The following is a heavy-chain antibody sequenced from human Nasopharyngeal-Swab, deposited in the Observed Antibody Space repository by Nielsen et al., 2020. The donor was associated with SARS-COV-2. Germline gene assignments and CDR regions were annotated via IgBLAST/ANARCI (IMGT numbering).Heavy chain of an antibody. CDR2: INPNNGET. CDR3: AKAGASIPGNWFDR. CDR1: GYTFTRHA. J-gene: IGHJ5*02. Sequence: ASVKVSCKASGYTFTRHAIHWVRQAPAQGLEWMGWINPNNGETKYSQKFQDRVTITRDTSATIVYMELSSLRSRDTAVYYCAKAGASIPGNWFDRWGQGTLVSVSS. D-gene: IGHD2-21*01. V-gene: IGHV1-3*01.